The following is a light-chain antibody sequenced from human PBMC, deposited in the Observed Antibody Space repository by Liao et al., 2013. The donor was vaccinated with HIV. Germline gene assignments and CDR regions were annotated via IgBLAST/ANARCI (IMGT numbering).Light chain of an antibody. CDR1: QLGNILENKY. V-gene: IGLV3-25*03. J-gene: IGLJ3*02. CDR2: QDT. Sequence: SYGLTQPPSVSVSPGQTATITCYGDQLGNILENKYLHWYQQKPGQPPILVLYQDTKRPSGIPERFSGSSSGTTVTLTISGVQAEDEADYYCQSADSSATCPVFGGGTKLTVL. CDR3: QSADSSATCPV.